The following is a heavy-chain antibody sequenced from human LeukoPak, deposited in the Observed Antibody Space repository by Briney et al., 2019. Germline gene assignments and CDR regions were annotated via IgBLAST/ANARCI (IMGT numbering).Heavy chain of an antibody. CDR1: GYTFTGYY. CDR3: ARTWGYCSSTSCRDAFDI. CDR2: INPNSGGT. Sequence: ASVKGSCKASGYTFTGYYMHWVRQAPGQGLEWMGWINPNSGGTNYAHKFQGRVTMTRDTSISTAYMELSRLRSDDTTVYYCARTWGYCSSTSCRDAFDIWGQGTMVTVSS. D-gene: IGHD2-2*01. V-gene: IGHV1-2*02. J-gene: IGHJ3*02.